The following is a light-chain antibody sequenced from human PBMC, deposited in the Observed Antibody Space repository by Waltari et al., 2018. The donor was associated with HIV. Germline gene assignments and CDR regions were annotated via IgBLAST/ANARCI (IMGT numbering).Light chain of an antibody. Sequence: DIQMTQSPSSLSASVGDRVTITCRSSQNISSYLIWYQQKPGKAPKVLIYAASSLQSGVPSRFSGSGSGTDFNISISSLQLEDFATYYCQQSYSTPRTFGQGTKVEIK. V-gene: IGKV1-39*01. J-gene: IGKJ1*01. CDR2: AAS. CDR3: QQSYSTPRT. CDR1: QNISSY.